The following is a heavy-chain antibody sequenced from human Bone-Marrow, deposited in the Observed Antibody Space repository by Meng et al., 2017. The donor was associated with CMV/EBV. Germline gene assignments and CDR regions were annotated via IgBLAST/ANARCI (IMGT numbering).Heavy chain of an antibody. D-gene: IGHD2-2*01. J-gene: IGHJ4*02. CDR3: ATGYCSSTSCYWRY. V-gene: IGHV4-34*08. CDR2: IYHSGST. CDR1: GFNFREYY. Sequence: ESLKISCAASGFNFREYYMSWVRQPPGKGLEWIGEIYHSGSTNYNPSLKSRVTISVDKSKNQFSLKLSSVTAADTAVYYCATGYCSSTSCYWRYWGQGTLVTVSS.